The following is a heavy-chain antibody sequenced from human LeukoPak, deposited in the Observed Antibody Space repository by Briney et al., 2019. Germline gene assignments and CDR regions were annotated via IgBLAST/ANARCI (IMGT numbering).Heavy chain of an antibody. Sequence: SETLSLTCAVYGGSFSGYYWSWIRQPPGKGLEWIGEINHSGSTNYNPSLKSRVTISVDTSKNQFSLKLSSVTAADTAMYYCARGRSGWLLLGARFDYWGQGTLVTVSS. CDR2: INHSGST. V-gene: IGHV4-34*01. CDR1: GGSFSGYY. D-gene: IGHD3-10*01. J-gene: IGHJ4*02. CDR3: ARGRSGWLLLGARFDY.